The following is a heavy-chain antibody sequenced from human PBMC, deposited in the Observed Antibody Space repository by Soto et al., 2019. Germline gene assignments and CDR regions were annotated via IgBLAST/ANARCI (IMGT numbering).Heavy chain of an antibody. J-gene: IGHJ4*02. CDR2: IYYSGTT. D-gene: IGHD6-13*01. V-gene: IGHV4-59*01. Sequence: SETLSLTCPVSGGSMSSYSWSWIRQPPGKGLEWIGYIYYSGTTTYNPSLKSRLTMSIDTSRNQFSLKLSSVTAADTAVYYCARQSSFSSSYYLDYWGQGTLVTVSS. CDR3: ARQSSFSSSYYLDY. CDR1: GGSMSSYS.